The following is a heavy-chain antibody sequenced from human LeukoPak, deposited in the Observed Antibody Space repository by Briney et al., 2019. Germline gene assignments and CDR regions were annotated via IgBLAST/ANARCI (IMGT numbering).Heavy chain of an antibody. CDR2: ISGSGGST. CDR1: GFTFSSYD. Sequence: PGGSLRLSCAASGFTFSSYDMIWVRQAPGKGLEWVSAISGSGGSTYYADSVKGRFTISRDNAKNSLYLQMNSLRAEDTAVYYCARVWSPPYSSSWPDYFDYWGQGTLVTVSS. V-gene: IGHV3-23*01. D-gene: IGHD6-13*01. CDR3: ARVWSPPYSSSWPDYFDY. J-gene: IGHJ4*02.